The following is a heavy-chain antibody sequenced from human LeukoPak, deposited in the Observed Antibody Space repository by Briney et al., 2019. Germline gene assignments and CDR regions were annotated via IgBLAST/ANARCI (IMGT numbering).Heavy chain of an antibody. D-gene: IGHD6-19*01. V-gene: IGHV1-2*02. Sequence: GASVKVSCKASGYTFTGYYMHWVRQAAGQGREWMGWINPNSGGTNYAQKFQGRVTMTRDTSISTAYMELSRLRSDDTAVYYCARAGTSHSSGWYYYYYYMDVWGKGTTVTVSS. J-gene: IGHJ6*03. CDR1: GYTFTGYY. CDR2: INPNSGGT. CDR3: ARAGTSHSSGWYYYYYYMDV.